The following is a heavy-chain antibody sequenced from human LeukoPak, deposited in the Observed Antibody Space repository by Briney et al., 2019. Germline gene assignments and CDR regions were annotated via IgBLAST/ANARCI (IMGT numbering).Heavy chain of an antibody. Sequence: SQTLSLTCTVSGGSLSSGSYYWSWIRQPAGKGLEWIGRIYTSGSTDYNPSLKGRVTISVDTSKNQFSLKLSSVTAADTAVYYCTTTVPRGRYYYYYYYMDVWGKGTTVTVSS. CDR1: GGSLSSGSYY. V-gene: IGHV4-61*02. J-gene: IGHJ6*03. CDR3: TTTVPRGRYYYYYYYMDV. CDR2: IYTSGST. D-gene: IGHD4-17*01.